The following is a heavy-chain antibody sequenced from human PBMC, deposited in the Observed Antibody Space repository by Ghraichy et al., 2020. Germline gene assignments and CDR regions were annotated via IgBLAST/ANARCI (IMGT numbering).Heavy chain of an antibody. J-gene: IGHJ6*02. D-gene: IGHD3-22*01. CDR1: GFTFGSYS. V-gene: IGHV3-7*03. CDR2: IKQDGSEK. CDR3: AREIITMIVGTYYYYGMDV. Sequence: GGSLRLSCVGSGFTFGSYSMNWVRQAPGKGLEWVANIKQDGSEKYYVDSVKGRFTISRDNAKNSLYLQMNSLRAEDTAVYYCAREIITMIVGTYYYYGMDVWGQGTTVTVSS.